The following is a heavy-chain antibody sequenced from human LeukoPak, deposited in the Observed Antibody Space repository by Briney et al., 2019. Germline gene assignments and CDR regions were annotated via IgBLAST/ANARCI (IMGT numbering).Heavy chain of an antibody. Sequence: SETLSLTCTVSGGSISSYYWSWIRQPAGKGLEWIGRIYTSGSTNYNPSLKSRVTMSVDTSKNQFSLKLSSVTAADTAVYYCARDQYYYGSGSYGLDYWGQGTLVTVSS. CDR1: GGSISSYY. CDR2: IYTSGST. J-gene: IGHJ4*02. CDR3: ARDQYYYGSGSYGLDY. V-gene: IGHV4-4*07. D-gene: IGHD3-10*01.